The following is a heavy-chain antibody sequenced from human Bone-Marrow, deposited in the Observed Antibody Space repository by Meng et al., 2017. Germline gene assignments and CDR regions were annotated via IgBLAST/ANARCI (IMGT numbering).Heavy chain of an antibody. CDR3: ARRVGVRRNLVGMDV. J-gene: IGHJ6*02. CDR2: ISGSSSHI. Sequence: GESLKISCAASGFTFSTYSMNWVRQAPGKGLEWVSSISGSSSHIYYADSVKGRFTISRDNTKNSLYLQMNSLRAEDTAVYYCARRVGVRRNLVGMDVWGQGTTVTVSS. CDR1: GFTFSTYS. V-gene: IGHV3-21*01. D-gene: IGHD3-10*01.